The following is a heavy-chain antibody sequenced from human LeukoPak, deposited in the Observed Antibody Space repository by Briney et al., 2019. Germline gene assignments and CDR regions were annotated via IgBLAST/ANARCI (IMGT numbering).Heavy chain of an antibody. CDR2: IYSSGST. Sequence: SETLSLTCTVSGGSISNGTSYWTWIRQPAGKSLEWLGRIYSSGSTNYNPSLKSRVTISADTSKNQFSLTLTSVTAADTAVYYCARGPPDFYNSGSYYNGYNWFDSWGQGTLVTVSS. CDR3: ARGPPDFYNSGSYYNGYNWFDS. J-gene: IGHJ5*01. V-gene: IGHV4-61*02. CDR1: GGSISNGTSY. D-gene: IGHD3-10*01.